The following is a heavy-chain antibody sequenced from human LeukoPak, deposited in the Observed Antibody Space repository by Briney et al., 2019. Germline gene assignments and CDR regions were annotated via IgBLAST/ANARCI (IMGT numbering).Heavy chain of an antibody. CDR2: IDTDGRIT. D-gene: IGHD1-26*01. J-gene: IGHJ4*02. V-gene: IGHV3-64*02. CDR1: GFSFRNYA. Sequence: GGSLRLSCVASGFSFRNYAIPWVRQAPGKGLEYVSVIDTDGRITYYADSVKGRFTISRDNSKNTVYLQMGSLRGEDMAVYYCTRDGGSFCDFDYWGQGALVTVSS. CDR3: TRDGGSFCDFDY.